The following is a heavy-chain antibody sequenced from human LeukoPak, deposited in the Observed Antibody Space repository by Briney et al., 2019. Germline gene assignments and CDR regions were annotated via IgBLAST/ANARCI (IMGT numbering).Heavy chain of an antibody. CDR3: AREVISTPSYFDY. CDR1: GFTVSSSF. V-gene: IGHV3-53*01. CDR2: IHRDDKT. Sequence: GGSLRLSCAASGFTVSSSFIYWVRRAPGKGLEWVSFIHRDDKTYYADSVKGRFTMSRVSSKNTLYLQMNSLGADDTAVYYCAREVISTPSYFDYWGQGILVTVSS. D-gene: IGHD2-2*01. J-gene: IGHJ4*02.